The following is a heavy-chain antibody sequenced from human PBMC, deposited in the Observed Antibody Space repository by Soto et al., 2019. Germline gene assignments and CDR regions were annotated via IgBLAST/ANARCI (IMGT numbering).Heavy chain of an antibody. V-gene: IGHV3-23*01. J-gene: IGHJ3*02. CDR3: AKGPTYDYIWGSYRFGALDI. Sequence: EVQLLESGGGLVQPGGSLRLSCAASGFTFSSYAMSWVRQAPGKGLEWVSAISGSGGSTYYADSVKGRFTISRDNSKKTLYLQMNSLRAEYTAVYYCAKGPTYDYIWGSYRFGALDIWGQGTMVTVSS. CDR2: ISGSGGST. CDR1: GFTFSSYA. D-gene: IGHD3-16*02.